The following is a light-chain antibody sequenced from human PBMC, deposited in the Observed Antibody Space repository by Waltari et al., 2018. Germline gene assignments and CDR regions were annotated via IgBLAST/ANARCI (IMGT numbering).Light chain of an antibody. Sequence: EIVMSQSPLSLAVTLGEAASISCRSSQSLLHSNGYNYLDWYVQKPGQSPQLLISLASDRASGVPDRFTGRGTGTHFTLQINRVEAEDVGVYYCMQTLQTFVTFGQGTRLEIK. V-gene: IGKV2-28*01. CDR1: QSLLHSNGYNY. CDR3: MQTLQTFVT. CDR2: LAS. J-gene: IGKJ5*01.